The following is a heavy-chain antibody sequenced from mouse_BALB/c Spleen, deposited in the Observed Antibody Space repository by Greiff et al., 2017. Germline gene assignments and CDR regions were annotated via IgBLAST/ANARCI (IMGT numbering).Heavy chain of an antibody. J-gene: IGHJ4*01. CDR1: GFTFTDYY. D-gene: IGHD2-14*01. CDR2: IRNKANGYTT. V-gene: IGHV7-3*02. Sequence: EVQRVESGGGLVQPGGSLRLSCATSGFTFTDYYMSWVRQPPGKALEWLGFIRNKANGYTTEYSASVKGRFTISRDNSQSILYLQMNTLRAEDSATYYCARDRRYGDAMDYWGQGTSVTVSS. CDR3: ARDRRYGDAMDY.